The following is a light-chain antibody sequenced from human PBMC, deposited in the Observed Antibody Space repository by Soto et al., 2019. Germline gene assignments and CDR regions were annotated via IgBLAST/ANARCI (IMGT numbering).Light chain of an antibody. Sequence: QSALTQPASVSGSPGQSITISCSGTSRDIGAYNLVSWYQQPPGKAPKLLIYEARNRPSGISYRFSGSKSGTTASLTISSLLPEDEADYYCSAYTSRSTLVFGGGTKVTVL. CDR1: SRDIGAYNL. J-gene: IGLJ2*01. CDR2: EAR. CDR3: SAYTSRSTLV. V-gene: IGLV2-14*01.